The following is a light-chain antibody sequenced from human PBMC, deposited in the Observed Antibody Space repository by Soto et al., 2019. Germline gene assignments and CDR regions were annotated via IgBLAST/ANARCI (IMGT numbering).Light chain of an antibody. J-gene: IGKJ5*01. CDR1: ETISTN. CDR3: QQYSNWPPAIT. Sequence: EIVLTQSPATLSVSPGERATLSFRSTETISTNLAWFQRKPGQPPRLLIYGSSTRATGVPDRFSGSGSGTEFTLIISSLQSEDVALYYCQQYSNWPPAITFGQGTRLEI. V-gene: IGKV3-15*01. CDR2: GSS.